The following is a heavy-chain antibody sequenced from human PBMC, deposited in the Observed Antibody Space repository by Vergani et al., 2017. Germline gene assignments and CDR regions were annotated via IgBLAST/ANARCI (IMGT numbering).Heavy chain of an antibody. Sequence: EVEPVECGGGLVQPGGSLKLFCAASGFTLSGSAMHWVRQASGKGLAGVGRIRSKANSYATAYAASVKGRFTISRDDSMNTAYLQMNSLKAEYTAVYYCTRPGLGDYWGQGTLVTVSS. CDR1: GFTLSGSA. CDR2: IRSKANSYAT. V-gene: IGHV3-73*02. CDR3: TRPGLGDY. D-gene: IGHD3-16*01. J-gene: IGHJ4*02.